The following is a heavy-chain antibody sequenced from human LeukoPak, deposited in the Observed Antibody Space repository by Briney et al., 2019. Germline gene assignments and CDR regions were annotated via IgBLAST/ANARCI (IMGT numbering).Heavy chain of an antibody. CDR1: GGSFSGYY. CDR2: INHSGST. Sequence: SETLSLTCAVSGGSFSGYYWSWLRQPPGKGLEWIGEINHSGSTNYNPSLKSRVTISVDTSKNQFSLKLSSVTAADKAVYYCARARIVGAYFDYWGQGTLVTVSS. V-gene: IGHV4-34*01. J-gene: IGHJ4*02. CDR3: ARARIVGAYFDY. D-gene: IGHD1-26*01.